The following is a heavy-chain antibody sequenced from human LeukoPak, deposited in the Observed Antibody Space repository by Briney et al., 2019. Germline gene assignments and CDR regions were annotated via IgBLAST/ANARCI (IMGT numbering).Heavy chain of an antibody. CDR3: AKDHGIADFDY. CDR1: GFTVSSNY. D-gene: IGHD6-13*01. CDR2: IYSGGST. Sequence: PGGSLRLSCAASGFTVSSNYMSWVRQAPGKGLEWVSVIYSGGSTYYADSVKGRFTISRDNSKNTLYLQMNSLRAEDTAVYYCAKDHGIADFDYWGQGTLVTVSS. J-gene: IGHJ4*02. V-gene: IGHV3-53*01.